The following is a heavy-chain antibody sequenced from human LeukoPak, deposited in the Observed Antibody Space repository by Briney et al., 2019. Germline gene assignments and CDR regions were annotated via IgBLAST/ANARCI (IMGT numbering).Heavy chain of an antibody. J-gene: IGHJ4*02. V-gene: IGHV3-23*01. D-gene: IGHD6-13*01. CDR3: ANGGSSSWYFFDY. Sequence: GGSLRLSCAASGFTFSTLAMIWVRQPQGKGLEWVSSIFPSGGEIHYADSVKGRFTISRDNSKNTLYLQMNSLRAEDTAVYYCANGGSSSWYFFDYWGQGALVTVSS. CDR2: IFPSGGEI. CDR1: GFTFSTLA.